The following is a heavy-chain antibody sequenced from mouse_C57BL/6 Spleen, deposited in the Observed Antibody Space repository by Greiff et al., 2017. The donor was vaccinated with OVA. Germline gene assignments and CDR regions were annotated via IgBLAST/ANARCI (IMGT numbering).Heavy chain of an antibody. CDR3: ARKESSGYAAY. CDR1: GYTFTSYW. Sequence: VQLQQPGAELVRPGSSVKLSCKASGYTFTSYWMHWVKQRPIQGLEWIGNIDPSDSETHYNQKFKDKATLTVDKSSSTAYMQLSSLTSEDSAVYYCARKESSGYAAYWGQGTLVTVSA. CDR2: IDPSDSET. D-gene: IGHD3-2*02. V-gene: IGHV1-52*01. J-gene: IGHJ3*01.